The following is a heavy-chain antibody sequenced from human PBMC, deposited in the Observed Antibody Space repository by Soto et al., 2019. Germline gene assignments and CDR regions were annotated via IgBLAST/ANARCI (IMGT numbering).Heavy chain of an antibody. CDR2: IYYTGKT. Sequence: PSETLSLTCTVSGGSISSGGYYWTWIRQRPGKGLEWMGYIYYTGKTYYNPSLESRLTMSVDRSKNQFPLRLTSVTAADTAVYFCGRDLPSNANCIDPWGQGPLVTVSS. D-gene: IGHD2-2*01. CDR1: GGSISSGGYY. V-gene: IGHV4-30-4*01. CDR3: GRDLPSNANCIDP. J-gene: IGHJ5*02.